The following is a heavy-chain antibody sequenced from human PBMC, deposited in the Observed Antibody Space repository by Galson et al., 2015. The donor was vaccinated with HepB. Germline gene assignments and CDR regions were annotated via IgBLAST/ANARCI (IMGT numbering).Heavy chain of an antibody. D-gene: IGHD4-17*01. J-gene: IGHJ4*02. CDR2: ISSSSTYT. V-gene: IGHV3-11*06. CDR1: GFTFSDYY. Sequence: SLRLSCAASGFTFSDYYVSWIRQAPGKGLEWVSYISSSSTYTNYADSVQGRFTISRDNAKKSLYLQTNSLRAEDTAVYYCARVADADYGDHSHFDYWGQGTLVTVSS. CDR3: ARVADADYGDHSHFDY.